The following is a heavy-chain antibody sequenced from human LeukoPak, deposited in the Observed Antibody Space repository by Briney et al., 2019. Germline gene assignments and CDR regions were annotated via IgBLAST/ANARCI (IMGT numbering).Heavy chain of an antibody. V-gene: IGHV3-7*01. CDR1: GFTFSRHW. J-gene: IGHJ4*02. CDR2: IKEDGSEK. Sequence: PGGSLRLSCADSGFTFSRHWMDWVRQAPGKGLEWVANIKEDGSEKYYVDSVRGRFTISRDNATNSLYLQMNSLRAEDTAVYYCARDLNHFDYWGQGTLVTVSS. CDR3: ARDLNHFDY.